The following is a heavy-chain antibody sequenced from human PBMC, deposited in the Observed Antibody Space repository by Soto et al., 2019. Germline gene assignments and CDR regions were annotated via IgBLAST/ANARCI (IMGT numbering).Heavy chain of an antibody. CDR2: MNPNSGNT. Sequence: ASVKVSCKASGYTFTSYDINWVRQATGQGLEWMGWMNPNSGNTGYAQKFQGRVTMTRNTTISTAYMELSSLRSEDTAVYYCSRWFGDSEDAYYYYYMDVWGKGTTVTVSS. D-gene: IGHD3-10*01. CDR3: SRWFGDSEDAYYYYYMDV. J-gene: IGHJ6*03. V-gene: IGHV1-8*01. CDR1: GYTFTSYD.